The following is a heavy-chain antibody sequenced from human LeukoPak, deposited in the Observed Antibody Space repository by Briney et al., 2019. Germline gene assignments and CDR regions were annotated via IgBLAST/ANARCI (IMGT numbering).Heavy chain of an antibody. Sequence: PSETLSLTCTVSGGSIRGYFWSWIRQPPGKGLEWIGHIYSSGSTTYTPSLQGRVTISLDTSKNQFSLKLSSVTAADTAVYYRARHYDSGSYPLDLWGQGTLVTVSS. CDR1: GGSIRGYF. D-gene: IGHD3-10*01. V-gene: IGHV4-59*08. CDR3: ARHYDSGSYPLDL. CDR2: IYSSGST. J-gene: IGHJ4*02.